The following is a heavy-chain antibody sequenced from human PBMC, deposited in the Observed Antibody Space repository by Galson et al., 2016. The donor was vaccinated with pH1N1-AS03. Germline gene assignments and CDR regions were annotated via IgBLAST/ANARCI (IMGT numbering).Heavy chain of an antibody. CDR3: FEINNG. D-gene: IGHD2-8*01. V-gene: IGHV3-7*01. CDR1: GFTFNRSW. Sequence: SGFTFNRSWMNWVRQAPGKGLEWVANIKQDGSEKYYVNSVKGRFTISRDNAKNSLYLQMNSLRAEDTAVYYCFEINNGGGQGTLVTVSS. CDR2: IKQDGSEK. J-gene: IGHJ4*02.